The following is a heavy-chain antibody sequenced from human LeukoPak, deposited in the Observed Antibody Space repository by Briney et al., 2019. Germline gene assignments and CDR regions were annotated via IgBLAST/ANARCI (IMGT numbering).Heavy chain of an antibody. J-gene: IGHJ4*02. CDR3: ARGAQYDFWSGYSLDY. CDR1: GGTFSSYA. Sequence: SVKVSCKASGGTFSSYAISWVRQAPGQGLEWMGGIIPIFGTANYAQKFQGRVTITADESTSTAYMELSSLRSEDTAVYYCARGAQYDFWSGYSLDYWGQGTLVTVSS. CDR2: IIPIFGTA. V-gene: IGHV1-69*13. D-gene: IGHD3-3*01.